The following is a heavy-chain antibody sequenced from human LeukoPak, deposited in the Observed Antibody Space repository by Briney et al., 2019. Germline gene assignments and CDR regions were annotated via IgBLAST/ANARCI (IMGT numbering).Heavy chain of an antibody. V-gene: IGHV3-23*01. Sequence: PGGSLRLSCAASGFTFSSYAMSWVRQAPGKGLEWVSAISGSGGSTYYADSVKGRFTISRDNSKNTLYLQMNSLRAEDTAVYYCAKEAPWGVPAAIAVGYFDYWGQGTLVTVSS. D-gene: IGHD2-2*01. CDR2: ISGSGGST. CDR1: GFTFSSYA. J-gene: IGHJ4*02. CDR3: AKEAPWGVPAAIAVGYFDY.